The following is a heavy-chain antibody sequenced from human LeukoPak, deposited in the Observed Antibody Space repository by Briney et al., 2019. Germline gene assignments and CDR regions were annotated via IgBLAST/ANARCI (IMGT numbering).Heavy chain of an antibody. CDR1: GFTFSSYG. Sequence: GGSLRLSCAASGFTFSSYGMHWVRQAPGKGLEWFAVISNDGIKKYYADSVKGRFTISRDNSKNTLSLQVSSLRAEDTPVYYCARDGDDYVWGSYRNSNWFDPWGQGTLVTVSS. CDR2: ISNDGIKK. J-gene: IGHJ5*02. CDR3: ARDGDDYVWGSYRNSNWFDP. V-gene: IGHV3-30*03. D-gene: IGHD3-16*02.